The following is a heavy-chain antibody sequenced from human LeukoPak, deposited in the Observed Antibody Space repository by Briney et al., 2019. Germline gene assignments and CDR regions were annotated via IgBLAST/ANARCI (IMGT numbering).Heavy chain of an antibody. Sequence: ASVKVSCKASGYTFTSYDINWVRQATGQGLEWMGWMNPNSGNTGYAQKFQGRVTMTRDTSISTAYMELSRLRSDDTAVYYCARGAWAYSYGVGADYWGQGTLVTVSS. J-gene: IGHJ4*02. CDR1: GYTFTSYD. D-gene: IGHD5-18*01. CDR2: MNPNSGNT. V-gene: IGHV1-8*01. CDR3: ARGAWAYSYGVGADY.